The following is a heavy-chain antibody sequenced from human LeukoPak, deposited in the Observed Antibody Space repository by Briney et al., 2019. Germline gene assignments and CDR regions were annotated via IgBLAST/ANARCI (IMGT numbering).Heavy chain of an antibody. D-gene: IGHD3-22*01. J-gene: IGHJ4*02. V-gene: IGHV5-51*01. CDR2: IYPGDSDT. CDR3: ARHSDYYDSSGYLDY. Sequence: GASLKISCKGSGSSFTSYWIGWVRQMPGKGLEWMGIIYPGDSDTRYSPSFQGQVTISADKSISTAYLQWSSLKASDTAMYYCARHSDYYDSSGYLDYWGQGTLVTVSS. CDR1: GSSFTSYW.